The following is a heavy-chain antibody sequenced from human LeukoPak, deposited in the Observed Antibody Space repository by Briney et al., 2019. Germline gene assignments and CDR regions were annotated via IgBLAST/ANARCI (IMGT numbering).Heavy chain of an antibody. D-gene: IGHD3-22*01. Sequence: RGSLRLSCAASGFTLSNAWMTWVRQAPGKGLEWLGRIKSKTDGGTTDNAAPGKGRFTISKDDSKSTLYLQMNSLRAEDTAVYYCARDRYYAYYYDKWRAFDIWGQGTMVTVSS. CDR1: GFTLSNAW. CDR2: IKSKTDGGTT. J-gene: IGHJ3*02. CDR3: ARDRYYAYYYDKWRAFDI. V-gene: IGHV3-15*01.